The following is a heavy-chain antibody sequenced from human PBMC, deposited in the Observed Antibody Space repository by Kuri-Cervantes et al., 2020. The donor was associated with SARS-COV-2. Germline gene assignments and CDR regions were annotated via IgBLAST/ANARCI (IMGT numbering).Heavy chain of an antibody. Sequence: ASVKVSCKASGYTFTTSDINWVRQATGQGLEWMGWINPDTGNAGYAQKFQGRVTVTRDTSTSTAFMELSSLRSEDTAVYYCARDSSSWYGSYYYYMDVWGKGTTVTVSS. D-gene: IGHD6-13*01. CDR2: INPDTGNA. CDR1: GYTFTTSD. V-gene: IGHV1-8*02. CDR3: ARDSSSWYGSYYYYMDV. J-gene: IGHJ6*03.